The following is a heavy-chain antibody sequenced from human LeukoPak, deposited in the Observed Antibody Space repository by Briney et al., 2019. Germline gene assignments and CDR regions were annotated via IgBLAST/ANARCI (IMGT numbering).Heavy chain of an antibody. CDR1: GYTFTSYG. V-gene: IGHV1-18*01. CDR3: ASRYDSSGYGPKNYYYYYGMDV. J-gene: IGHJ6*02. CDR2: ISAYNGNT. D-gene: IGHD3-22*01. Sequence: ASVKVSCKASGYTFTSYGISWVRQAPGQGLEWMGWISAYNGNTNYAQKLQGRVTITADESTSTAYMELSSLRSEDTAVYYCASRYDSSGYGPKNYYYYYGMDVWGQGTTVTVSS.